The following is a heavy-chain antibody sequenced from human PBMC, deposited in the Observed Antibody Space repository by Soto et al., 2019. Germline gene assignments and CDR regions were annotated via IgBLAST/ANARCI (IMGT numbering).Heavy chain of an antibody. CDR1: GYIFTTYG. Sequence: QVQLVQSGVEVKKPGASVTVSCKASGYIFTTYGISWVRQAPGQGPEWMGWISAYNGNTKYAQNLQGRVTLTTDTSPYKVYMELRSLQSDDTAVYYCARDFGRDLGAPGAVFDSWGQGALVTVSS. V-gene: IGHV1-18*01. CDR2: ISAYNGNT. J-gene: IGHJ4*02. D-gene: IGHD1-26*01. CDR3: ARDFGRDLGAPGAVFDS.